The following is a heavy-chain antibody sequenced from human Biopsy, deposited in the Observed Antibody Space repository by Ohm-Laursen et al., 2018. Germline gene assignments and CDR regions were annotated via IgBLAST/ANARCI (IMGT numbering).Heavy chain of an antibody. CDR2: IRPLNGDT. CDR3: ARGEVTFGELIVSLDS. V-gene: IGHV1-18*01. Sequence: SVKVSCKPSGYTFISYSINWVRQAPGQGLEWMGWIRPLNGDTKYGQKFQDRVTMTTDTSTSTVYMELTSLRSDDTAVYYCARGEVTFGELIVSLDSWGQGTLVTVSS. CDR1: GYTFISYS. J-gene: IGHJ4*02. D-gene: IGHD3-16*02.